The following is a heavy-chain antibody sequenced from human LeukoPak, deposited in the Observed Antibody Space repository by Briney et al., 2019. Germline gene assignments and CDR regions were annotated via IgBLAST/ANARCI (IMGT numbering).Heavy chain of an antibody. V-gene: IGHV3-66*01. CDR1: GFTVSSKY. CDR3: ATDSSSRPEDY. D-gene: IGHD6-6*01. CDR2: VNTGGST. J-gene: IGHJ4*02. Sequence: AGGSLRLSCAASGFTVSSKYMIWVRQVPGKGLEWVSLVNTGGSTYYADSVKGRFTISRDNSKNTLYLQMNSLRAEDTAVYYCATDSSSRPEDYWGQGTRVTVSS.